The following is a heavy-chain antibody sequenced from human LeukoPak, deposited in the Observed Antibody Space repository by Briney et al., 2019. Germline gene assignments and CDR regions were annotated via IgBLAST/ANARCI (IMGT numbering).Heavy chain of an antibody. J-gene: IGHJ4*02. CDR3: AKDRAYGSGIRPQVFDS. CDR1: GFTFSSYS. D-gene: IGHD3-10*01. CDR2: ISSSSSYI. Sequence: PGGSLRLSCAASGFTFSSYSMNWVRQAPGKGLEWVSSISSSSSYIYYADSVKGRFTISRDNTKNSLYLQMNSLRTEDTALYSCAKDRAYGSGIRPQVFDSWGQGTLVTVSS. V-gene: IGHV3-21*04.